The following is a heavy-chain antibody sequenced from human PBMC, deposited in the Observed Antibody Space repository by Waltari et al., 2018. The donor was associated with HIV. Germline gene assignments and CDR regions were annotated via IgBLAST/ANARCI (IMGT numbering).Heavy chain of an antibody. V-gene: IGHV3-23*01. Sequence: EVQLLESGGGLVLPGGSLRLSCVASGFTFHNYAMTWVRQAPGKGREGVSTMGGSDGTTYYADSVKGRFTISRDNFKNTLYLQMNSLRAEDTAIYCCANTHDYGDYRPCDYWGPGALVTVSS. CDR1: GFTFHNYA. CDR2: MGGSDGTT. J-gene: IGHJ4*02. CDR3: ANTHDYGDYRPCDY. D-gene: IGHD4-17*01.